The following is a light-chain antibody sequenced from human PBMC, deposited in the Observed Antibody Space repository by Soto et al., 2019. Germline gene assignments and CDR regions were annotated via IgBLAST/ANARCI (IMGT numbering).Light chain of an antibody. V-gene: IGLV4-69*01. J-gene: IGLJ2*01. CDR3: QTWATGIQV. Sequence: QPVLTQSPSASASLGASVKLTCTLSNGHSSYAIAWHQQQPEKGPRYLMKLNSDGSHSKGDGVPDRFSGSSSGAERYLTISSLQSEDEADYYCQTWATGIQVFGGGTKLTVL. CDR1: NGHSSYA. CDR2: LNSDGSH.